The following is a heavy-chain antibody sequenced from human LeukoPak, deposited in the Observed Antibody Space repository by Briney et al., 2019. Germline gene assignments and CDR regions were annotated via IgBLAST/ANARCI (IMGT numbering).Heavy chain of an antibody. V-gene: IGHV3-33*01. CDR1: GFTFSSYG. D-gene: IGHD2-2*01. J-gene: IGHJ6*02. Sequence: AGRSLRLSCAASGFTFSSYGMHWVRQAPGKGLEWVAVIWYDGSNKYYTDSVKGRFTISRDNSKNTLYLQMNSLRAEDTAVYYCARSQSSTSYYYFGMDVWGQGTTVTVSS. CDR2: IWYDGSNK. CDR3: ARSQSSTSYYYFGMDV.